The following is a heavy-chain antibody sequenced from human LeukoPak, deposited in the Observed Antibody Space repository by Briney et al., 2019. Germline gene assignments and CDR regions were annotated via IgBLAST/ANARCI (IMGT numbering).Heavy chain of an antibody. Sequence: PGGSLRLSCAASGFTFSSYAMHWVRQAPGKGLEWVTFIRYDGNNKYYADSVKGRFTISRDNSKNTLFLQMNSLRAEDTALYYCAKYPGGFTGIVNYYHMDVWGKGTTVTVSS. V-gene: IGHV3-30*02. CDR1: GFTFSSYA. J-gene: IGHJ6*03. D-gene: IGHD1-26*01. CDR3: AKYPGGFTGIVNYYHMDV. CDR2: IRYDGNNK.